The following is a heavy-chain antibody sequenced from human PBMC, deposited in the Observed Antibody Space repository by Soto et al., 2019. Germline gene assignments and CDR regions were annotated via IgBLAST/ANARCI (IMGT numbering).Heavy chain of an antibody. V-gene: IGHV1-2*02. Sequence: QVQLVQSGAQVKPPGASVKVSCKASGYTFTGHYMHWVRQVSGKRLEHLGWLKSDNGGTYYAPKFQGRVTFTRDTSTSTAYMGLSGLQSDDTAVYFCARDLCPLGSGSACPLYGLDIWGQGTTVVVS. CDR2: LKSDNGGT. CDR3: ARDLCPLGSGSACPLYGLDI. CDR1: GYTFTGHY. J-gene: IGHJ6*02. D-gene: IGHD3-10*01.